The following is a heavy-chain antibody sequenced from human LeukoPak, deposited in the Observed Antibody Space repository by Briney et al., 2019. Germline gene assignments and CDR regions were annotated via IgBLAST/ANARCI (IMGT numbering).Heavy chain of an antibody. CDR3: ARDLMITFGGVIVTVAAFDI. J-gene: IGHJ3*02. V-gene: IGHV3-48*02. D-gene: IGHD3-16*02. CDR2: ISSSSSTI. Sequence: GGSLRLSCAASGFTFSGYSMNWVRQAPGKGLEWVSYISSSSSTIYYADSVKGRFTISRDNAKNSLYLQMNSLRDEDTAVYYCARDLMITFGGVIVTVAAFDIWGQGTMVTVSS. CDR1: GFTFSGYS.